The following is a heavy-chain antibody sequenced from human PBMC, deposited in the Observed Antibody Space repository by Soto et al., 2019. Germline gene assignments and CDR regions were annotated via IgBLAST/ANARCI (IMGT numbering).Heavy chain of an antibody. J-gene: IGHJ5*02. CDR3: ARSRRSGQYSWFDP. CDR1: GGSIRSSSYY. D-gene: IGHD3-10*01. Sequence: PSETLSLTCTFSGGSIRSSSYYLGWIRQPPGKGLEWIGSIYYSGSTYYNPSLKSRVTISVDTSKNQFSLKLSSVTAADTAVYYCARSRRSGQYSWFDPWGQGTLVTVSS. V-gene: IGHV4-39*01. CDR2: IYYSGST.